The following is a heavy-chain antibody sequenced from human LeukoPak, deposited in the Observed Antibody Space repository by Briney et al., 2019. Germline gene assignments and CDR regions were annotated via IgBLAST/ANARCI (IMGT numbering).Heavy chain of an antibody. CDR3: ARTDYGGNSGY. CDR2: ISSSSSYI. J-gene: IGHJ4*02. Sequence: GGSLRLSCAASGFTFSSYAMSWVRQAPGKGLEWVSSISSSSSYIYYADSVKGRFTISRDNAKNSLYLQMNSLRAEDTAVYYCARTDYGGNSGYWGQGTLVTVSS. CDR1: GFTFSSYA. D-gene: IGHD4-17*01. V-gene: IGHV3-21*01.